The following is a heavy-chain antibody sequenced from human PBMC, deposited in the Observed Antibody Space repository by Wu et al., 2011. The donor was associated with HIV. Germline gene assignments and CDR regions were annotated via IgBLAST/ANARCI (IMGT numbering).Heavy chain of an antibody. CDR1: GYSFISYW. CDR2: IYPGDSDT. Sequence: CKGSGYSFISYWIGWVRQMPGKGLEWMGIIYPGDSDTRYSPSFQGQVTISADKSISTAYLQWSSLKASDTAMYYCARHLGRGWGAFDIWGQGTMVTVSS. J-gene: IGHJ3*02. CDR3: ARHLGRGWGAFDI. V-gene: IGHV5-51*01. D-gene: IGHD3-16*01.